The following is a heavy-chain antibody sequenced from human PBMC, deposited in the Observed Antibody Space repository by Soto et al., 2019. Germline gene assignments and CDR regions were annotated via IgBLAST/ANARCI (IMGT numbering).Heavy chain of an antibody. CDR3: AVETVGGSPGDC. V-gene: IGHV4-4*07. J-gene: IGHJ1*01. D-gene: IGHD1-26*01. CDR2: VSTSGHP. Sequence: LSLTCTVSGGSISDYSSSHYWSWIRQPAGKGLEWVGRVSTSGHPTYSPSLKSRVTMSLDTSKNQFSLTVNSVTAADTAMYYCAVETVGGSPGDCWGQGTLVTSPQ. CDR1: GGSISDYSSSHY.